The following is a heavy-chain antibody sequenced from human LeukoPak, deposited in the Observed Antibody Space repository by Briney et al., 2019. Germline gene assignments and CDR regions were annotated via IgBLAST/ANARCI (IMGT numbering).Heavy chain of an antibody. V-gene: IGHV3-30-3*01. CDR3: AKASGYSGYDLLDY. CDR2: ISYDGSNK. Sequence: GGSLRLSCAASGFTFSSYAMHWVRQAPGKGLEWVAVISYDGSNKYYADSVKGRFTISRDNSKSTLYLQMNSLRAEDTALYYCAKASGYSGYDLLDYWGQGTLVTVSS. D-gene: IGHD5-12*01. CDR1: GFTFSSYA. J-gene: IGHJ4*02.